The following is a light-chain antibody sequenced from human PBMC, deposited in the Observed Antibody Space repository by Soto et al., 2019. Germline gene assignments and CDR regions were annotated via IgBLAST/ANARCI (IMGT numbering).Light chain of an antibody. CDR2: ATS. J-gene: IGKJ2*01. CDR3: QQYVASPT. V-gene: IGKV3-20*01. CDR1: QSVSSHY. Sequence: EIVLPQSPGTLSVSPGERATLSCRASQSVSSHYLAWYQQRPGQAPKILMYATSNRVTGIPDRFSGSGSGTDFTLTISRLEPDDFAVYFCQQYVASPTFGQGTKLVIK.